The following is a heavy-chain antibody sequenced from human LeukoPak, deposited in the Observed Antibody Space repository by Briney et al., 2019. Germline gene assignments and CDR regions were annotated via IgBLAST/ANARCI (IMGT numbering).Heavy chain of an antibody. V-gene: IGHV4-4*02. CDR2: IYHSGST. Sequence: SGTLSLTCAVSGGSISSSNWWSWVRQPPGKGLEWIGEIYHSGSTNYNPSLKRRVTISVDTSKNQFSLKLSSVTAADTAVYYCARTRSYYYGMDVWGQGTTVTVSS. CDR1: GGSISSSNW. CDR3: ARTRSYYYGMDV. D-gene: IGHD4-11*01. J-gene: IGHJ6*02.